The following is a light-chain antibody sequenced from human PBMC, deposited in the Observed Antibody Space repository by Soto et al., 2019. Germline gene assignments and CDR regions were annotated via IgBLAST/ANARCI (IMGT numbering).Light chain of an antibody. CDR2: EVR. J-gene: IGLJ1*01. V-gene: IGLV2-8*01. CDR1: SSDVGGYNY. Sequence: QSVLTQPPSASGSPGQSVTISCTGTSSDVGGYNYVSWYQQHPGKAPKLIIYEVRERPSGVPDRFSGSKSGNTASLTISGLQVEEEVDYYCSSYTSSTTYVFGTGTKVTVL. CDR3: SSYTSSTTYV.